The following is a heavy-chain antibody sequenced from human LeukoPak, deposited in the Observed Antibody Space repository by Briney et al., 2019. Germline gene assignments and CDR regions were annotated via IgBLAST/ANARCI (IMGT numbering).Heavy chain of an antibody. V-gene: IGHV3-53*01. CDR1: GFTVSRNY. CDR2: IYSGGST. CDR3: ARDHSSSWFDY. D-gene: IGHD6-13*01. Sequence: GGSLRLSCAASGFTVSRNYMSWVRQAPGKGLEWVSVIYSGGSTYYADSVKGRFTISRDNSKNTLYLQMNSLRAEDTAVYYCARDHSSSWFDYWGQGTLVTVSS. J-gene: IGHJ4*02.